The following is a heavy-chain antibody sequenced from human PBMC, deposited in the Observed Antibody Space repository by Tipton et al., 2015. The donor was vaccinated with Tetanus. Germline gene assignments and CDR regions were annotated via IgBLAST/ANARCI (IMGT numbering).Heavy chain of an antibody. D-gene: IGHD6-19*01. CDR1: GFTVSSNF. J-gene: IGHJ4*02. CDR3: VRDGGSSGWLAY. Sequence: SLRLSCAASGFTVSSNFMTWVRQAPGEGLEWVSIIYSGGTTYYADSVKGRFTISRDNSRNTLYLQMSSLRVEDTAVYYCVRDGGSSGWLAYWGQGTLVTVSS. CDR2: IYSGGTT. V-gene: IGHV3-53*01.